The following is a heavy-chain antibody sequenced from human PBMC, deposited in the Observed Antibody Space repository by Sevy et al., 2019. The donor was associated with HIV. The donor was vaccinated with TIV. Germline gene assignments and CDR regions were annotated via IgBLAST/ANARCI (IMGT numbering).Heavy chain of an antibody. J-gene: IGHJ6*02. CDR1: GFNFGDYN. CDR2: INIGSSTI. Sequence: GGSLRLSCAGSGFNFGDYNMDWVRQAPGKGLEWVSFINIGSSTIYYADSVKGRFTSTRDNAKNSLYLQMNSLRDEDTAVYYCVRDPGRPSYYGMDVWGQGTTVTVSS. V-gene: IGHV3-48*02. CDR3: VRDPGRPSYYGMDV.